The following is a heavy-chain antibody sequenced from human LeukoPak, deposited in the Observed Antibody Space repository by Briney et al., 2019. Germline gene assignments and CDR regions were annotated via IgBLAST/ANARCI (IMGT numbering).Heavy chain of an antibody. V-gene: IGHV3-30*18. Sequence: GGSLRLSCAASGFTFSSYGMHWVRQAPGKGLEWVAVISYDGSNKYYADSVKGRFTISRDNSKNTLYLQMNSLRAEDTAVYYCAKEYSSSPEGLWGQGTLVTVSS. CDR1: GFTFSSYG. CDR2: ISYDGSNK. J-gene: IGHJ4*02. D-gene: IGHD6-6*01. CDR3: AKEYSSSPEGL.